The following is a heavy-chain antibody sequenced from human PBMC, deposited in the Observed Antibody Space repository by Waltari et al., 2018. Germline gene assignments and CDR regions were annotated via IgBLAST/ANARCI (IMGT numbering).Heavy chain of an antibody. CDR2: INHSGST. CDR1: GGSFSGYY. V-gene: IGHV4-34*01. CDR3: ARGRVIAARPHRWGYFDL. D-gene: IGHD6-6*01. Sequence: QVRLQQWGAGLLKPSETLSLTCAVYGGSFSGYYWSWIRQPPGKGLEWIGEINHSGSTNYNPSLKSRVTISVDTSKNQFSLKRSSVTAADTAVYYCARGRVIAARPHRWGYFDLWGRGTLVTVSS. J-gene: IGHJ2*01.